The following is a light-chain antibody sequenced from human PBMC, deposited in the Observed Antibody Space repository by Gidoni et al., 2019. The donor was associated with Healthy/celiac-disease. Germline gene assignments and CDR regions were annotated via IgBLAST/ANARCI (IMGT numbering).Light chain of an antibody. CDR3: QQYNNWPLALT. Sequence: EIVMTQSPATLSVSPGERATLSCRASQSVSSNLAWYQQKPGQAPRRLIYGAPTRATGIPARFSGSGSGTEFTLTISSLQSEDFAVYYCQQYNNWPLALTFGGGTKVEIK. CDR2: GAP. J-gene: IGKJ4*01. V-gene: IGKV3-15*01. CDR1: QSVSSN.